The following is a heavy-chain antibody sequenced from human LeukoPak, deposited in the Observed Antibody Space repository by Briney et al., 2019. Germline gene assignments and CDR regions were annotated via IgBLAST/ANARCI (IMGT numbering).Heavy chain of an antibody. D-gene: IGHD3-22*01. V-gene: IGHV3-30*04. CDR1: GFTFRNYP. CDR3: ATSRITMIGDYMDF. CDR2: ISYDGNTK. J-gene: IGHJ6*03. Sequence: GRSLRLSCLGSGFTFRNYPMYWVRQAPGKGLEWMAVISYDGNTKYYADSVKGRFTLSRDNSKNTVYLQVDSLRSGDTAVYFCATSRITMIGDYMDFWGRGTAVTVSS.